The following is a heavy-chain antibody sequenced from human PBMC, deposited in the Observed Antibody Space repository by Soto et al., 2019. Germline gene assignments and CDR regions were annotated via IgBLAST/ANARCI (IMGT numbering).Heavy chain of an antibody. CDR3: ARARYWTTTGCSAFDP. Sequence: ASVKVSCKASGYTFSDYYIHWVRQAPGQGLEWMGWINPKSGGTNSAEQFQDRVTMTRDTSISTAHMELRRLRSDDTAVDHSARARYWTTTGCSAFDPWRQGTMATVCS. CDR1: GYTFSDYY. V-gene: IGHV1-2*02. D-gene: IGHD2-8*01. J-gene: IGHJ5*02. CDR2: INPKSGGT.